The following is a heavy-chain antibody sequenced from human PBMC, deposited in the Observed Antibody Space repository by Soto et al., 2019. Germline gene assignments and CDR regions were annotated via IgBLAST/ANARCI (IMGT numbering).Heavy chain of an antibody. CDR3: AKGSSRYYYGMDV. D-gene: IGHD6-6*01. CDR2: ISWNSGSI. Sequence: GGSLRLSCAASGFTFDDYAMHWVRQAPGKGLEWVSGISWNSGSIGYADSVKGRFTISRDNAKNSLYLQMNSLRAEDTALYYCAKGSSRYYYGMDVWGEGTTVTVSS. CDR1: GFTFDDYA. V-gene: IGHV3-9*01. J-gene: IGHJ6*04.